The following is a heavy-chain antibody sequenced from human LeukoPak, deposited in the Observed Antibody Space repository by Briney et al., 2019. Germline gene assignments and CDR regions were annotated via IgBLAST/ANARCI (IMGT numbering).Heavy chain of an antibody. CDR2: IYYSGIT. Sequence: SETLSLTCTVSGDSISSYYWTWIRQPPGKGLEWIGYIYYSGITNYNPSLKDRVTISIATSKKQFSLKLSSVTAADTAVYYCARSYSPSSPYYFNHWGQGILVTVSS. CDR1: GDSISSYY. D-gene: IGHD5-18*01. V-gene: IGHV4-59*01. J-gene: IGHJ4*02. CDR3: ARSYSPSSPYYFNH.